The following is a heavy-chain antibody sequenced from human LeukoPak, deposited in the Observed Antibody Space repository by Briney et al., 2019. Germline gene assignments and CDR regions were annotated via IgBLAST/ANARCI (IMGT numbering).Heavy chain of an antibody. Sequence: SQTLSLTCTVSGGSISSGSYYWSWIRQPAGKGLEWIGRIYTSGSTNYNPSLKSRATISVDTSKNQFSRKLSSVTAADTAVYYCARVKAYDSSGYYFLTHDAFDIWGQGTMVTVSS. V-gene: IGHV4-61*02. CDR1: GGSISSGSYY. CDR3: ARVKAYDSSGYYFLTHDAFDI. J-gene: IGHJ3*02. D-gene: IGHD3-22*01. CDR2: IYTSGST.